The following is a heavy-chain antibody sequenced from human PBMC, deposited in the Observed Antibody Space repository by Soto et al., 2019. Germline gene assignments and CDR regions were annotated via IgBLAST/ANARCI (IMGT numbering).Heavy chain of an antibody. J-gene: IGHJ6*02. CDR1: GFTFSDYW. V-gene: IGHV3-7*03. CDR2: IKQDGNEK. CDR3: AKIMGYYVVLLPAARVGASYYGRDV. Sequence: PGGSLRLSCAVSGFTFSDYWMSWVRQAPGKGLEWVANIKQDGNEKYYVDSVKGRFTISRDNAKNSLYLQMNSLRVEDTAVCYYAKIMGYYVVLLPAARVGASYYGRDVWGQGTRVTVPS. D-gene: IGHD2-2*01.